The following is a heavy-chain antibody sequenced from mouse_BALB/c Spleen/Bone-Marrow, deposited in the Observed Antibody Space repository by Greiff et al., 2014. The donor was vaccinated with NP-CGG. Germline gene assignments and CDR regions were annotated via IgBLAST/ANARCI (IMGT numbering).Heavy chain of an antibody. D-gene: IGHD4-1*01. J-gene: IGHJ1*01. CDR3: ARVTGTDWYFDV. Sequence: VTLVESGPGLLSPSQLLSIPFPFSGFSFTRYVLPLVRPPPGTGLEWLGVIWAGGSTNYNSALMPRLSISKDNSKSQVFLKMNSLQTDDTAMYYCARVTGTDWYFDVWGAGTTVTVSS. V-gene: IGHV2-9*02. CDR1: GFSFTRYV. CDR2: IWAGGST.